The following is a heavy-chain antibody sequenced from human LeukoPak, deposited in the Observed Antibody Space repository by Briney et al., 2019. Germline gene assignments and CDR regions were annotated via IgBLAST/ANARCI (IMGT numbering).Heavy chain of an antibody. V-gene: IGHV3-30*04. CDR3: ARDRRRIAVAGLFDY. D-gene: IGHD6-19*01. CDR1: RFTFSNNA. J-gene: IGHJ4*02. CDR2: ISYDGINK. Sequence: GRSLRLSCAASRFTFSNNAMHWVRQAPGKGLEWVAVISYDGINKYYADSVKGRFTISRDNSKNTLYLQMNSLRAEDTAVYYCARDRRRIAVAGLFDYWGQGTLVTVSS.